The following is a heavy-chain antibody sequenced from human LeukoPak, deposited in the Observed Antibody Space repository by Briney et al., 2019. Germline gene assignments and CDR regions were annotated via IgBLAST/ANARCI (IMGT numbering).Heavy chain of an antibody. CDR2: IKKDGSEK. CDR3: ARSMPYYDSTQWDY. CDR1: GFTFSSYW. D-gene: IGHD3-22*01. J-gene: IGHJ4*02. Sequence: GGSLRLSCAASGFTFSSYWMSWVRQAPGKGLEWVANIKKDGSEKYYVDSVKGRFTISRDNAKNSLYLQMKSLRAEDTAVYYCARSMPYYDSTQWDYWGQGTLVTVSS. V-gene: IGHV3-7*01.